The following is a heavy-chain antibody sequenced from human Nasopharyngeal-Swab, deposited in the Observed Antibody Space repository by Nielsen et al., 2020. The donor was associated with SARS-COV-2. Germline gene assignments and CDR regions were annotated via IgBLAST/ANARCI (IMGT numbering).Heavy chain of an antibody. CDR3: ARDLGSYFDY. D-gene: IGHD7-27*01. CDR2: ISYDGSNK. J-gene: IGHJ4*02. Sequence: EGSLRLSCAASGFTFSSYAMHWVRQAPGKGLEWVALISYDGSNKYYADSVKGRFTISRDNSKNTLYLQMNSLRAEDTAVYYCARDLGSYFDYWGQGTLVTVSS. V-gene: IGHV3-30-3*01. CDR1: GFTFSSYA.